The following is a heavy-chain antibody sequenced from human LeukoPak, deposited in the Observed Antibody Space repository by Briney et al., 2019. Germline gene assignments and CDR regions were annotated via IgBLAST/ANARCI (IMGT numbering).Heavy chain of an antibody. Sequence: ASVKVSCKASGYTFTSYDINWVRQATGQGLEWMGWMNPNSGNTGYAQKFQGRVTMTRNTSISTAYMELSSLRSEDTAVYYCATYYGDYVAAFDIWGQGTMVTVSS. V-gene: IGHV1-8*01. J-gene: IGHJ3*02. CDR1: GYTFTSYD. D-gene: IGHD4-17*01. CDR3: ATYYGDYVAAFDI. CDR2: MNPNSGNT.